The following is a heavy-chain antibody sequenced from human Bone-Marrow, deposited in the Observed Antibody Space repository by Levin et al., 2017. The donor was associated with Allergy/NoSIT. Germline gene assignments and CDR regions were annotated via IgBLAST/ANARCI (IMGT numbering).Heavy chain of an antibody. CDR3: ARTTKYCDSTRCYRPADH. CDR1: GYSFIGYY. D-gene: IGHD2-2*02. CDR2: IDPNSGGT. V-gene: IGHV1-2*02. Sequence: ASVKVSCKASGYSFIGYYIHWVRQAPGQGLDWMGWIDPNSGGTNYAQKFQGRVTMTTDTSINTGYMELTSLRSGDTAVYYCARTTKYCDSTRCYRPADHWGQGTLVTVSS. J-gene: IGHJ4*02.